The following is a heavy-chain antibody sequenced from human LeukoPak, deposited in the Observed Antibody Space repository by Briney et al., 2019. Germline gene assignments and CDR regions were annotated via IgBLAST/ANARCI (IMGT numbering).Heavy chain of an antibody. CDR3: VSCYSSSWYGGALGMDV. CDR2: ISWNSGSI. J-gene: IGHJ6*02. Sequence: GGSLRLSCAASGFTFDDYAMHWVRQAPGKGLEWVLGISWNSGSIGYADSVKGRFTISRENAKNSLYLQMNSLRAEDTPLYYCVSCYSSSWYGGALGMDVWGQGTTVTVSS. D-gene: IGHD6-13*01. V-gene: IGHV3-9*01. CDR1: GFTFDDYA.